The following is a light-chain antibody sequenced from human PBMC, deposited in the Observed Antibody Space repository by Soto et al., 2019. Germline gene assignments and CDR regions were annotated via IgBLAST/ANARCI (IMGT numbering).Light chain of an antibody. J-gene: IGKJ3*01. CDR3: HHYDNSPTFP. V-gene: IGKV3-20*01. Sequence: EVVFTQSPATLSLSPRQRATLSCSASQSVSNNYLAWYQQKHGQAPRLLIYGASNRATGIPASFSSSGSGTDYILIFSRLEPEDFAVYDYHHYDNSPTFPFGPGTKVDIK. CDR1: QSVSNNY. CDR2: GAS.